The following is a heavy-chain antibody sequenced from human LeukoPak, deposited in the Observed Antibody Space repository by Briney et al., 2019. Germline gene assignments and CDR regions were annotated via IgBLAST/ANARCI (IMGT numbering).Heavy chain of an antibody. Sequence: PSETLSFTCTVSGGSISSGDYYWRWIRQPPGKGLEWIGYIYYSGSAYYIPSLNTIVTISVHTSNDQCSLKLSSVTAADTAVYYCARRAGYCSSTSCYKAHFDYWGQRTQVSVSS. V-gene: IGHV4-30-4*08. J-gene: IGHJ4*02. CDR1: GGSISSGDYY. CDR2: IYYSGSA. CDR3: ARRAGYCSSTSCYKAHFDY. D-gene: IGHD2-2*02.